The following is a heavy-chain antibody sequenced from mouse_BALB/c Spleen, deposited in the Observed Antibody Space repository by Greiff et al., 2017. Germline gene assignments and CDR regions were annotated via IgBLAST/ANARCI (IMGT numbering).Heavy chain of an antibody. CDR1: GFAFSSYD. CDR2: ISSGGGST. Sequence: EVHLVESGGGLVKPGGSLKLSCAASGFAFSSYDMSWVRQTPEKRLEWVAYISSGGGSTYYPDTVKGRFTISRDNAKNTLYLQMSSLKSEDTAMYYCARLAGGFAYWGQGTLVTVSA. V-gene: IGHV5-12-1*01. J-gene: IGHJ3*01. CDR3: ARLAGGFAY.